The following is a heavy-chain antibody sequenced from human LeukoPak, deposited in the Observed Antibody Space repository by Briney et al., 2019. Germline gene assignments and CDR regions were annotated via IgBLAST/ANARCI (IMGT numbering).Heavy chain of an antibody. J-gene: IGHJ4*02. CDR3: ARHAPYSSDWPQPRVISDY. D-gene: IGHD6-19*01. Sequence: MPSETLSLTCAVSGGSISSGGYSWSWIRQPPGKGLEWIGYIYHSGSTYYNPSLKSRVTISVDRSKNQFSLKLSSVTAADTAVYYCARHAPYSSDWPQPRVISDYWGQGTLVTVSS. V-gene: IGHV4-30-2*01. CDR2: IYHSGST. CDR1: GGSISSGGYS.